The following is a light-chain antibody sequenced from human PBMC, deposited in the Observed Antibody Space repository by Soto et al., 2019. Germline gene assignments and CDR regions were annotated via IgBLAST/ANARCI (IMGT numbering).Light chain of an antibody. Sequence: EIELTQSPATLSLSPGERATLSCRASQSVRSFLAWYQQKPGQAPRLLIYDASNRATGIPARFSGSGSGTDFTLTISSLEPEDFAVYYCQHRSDWPLTFGGGTKVEIK. CDR2: DAS. CDR1: QSVRSF. V-gene: IGKV3-11*01. CDR3: QHRSDWPLT. J-gene: IGKJ4*01.